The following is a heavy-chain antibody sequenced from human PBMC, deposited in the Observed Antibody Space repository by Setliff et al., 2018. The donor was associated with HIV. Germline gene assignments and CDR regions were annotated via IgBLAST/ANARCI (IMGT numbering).Heavy chain of an antibody. CDR1: GYSFTDYY. CDR2: INPKSDGT. CDR3: ARGHAVVVPAVYYYYYGMDV. V-gene: IGHV1-2*04. D-gene: IGHD2-2*01. Sequence: GASVKVSCKASGYSFTDYYIHWVRQAPGQGLEWMGWINPKSDGTNYAQKFQGWITMTRDTSISTAYMELSRLRSDDTAVYYCARGHAVVVPAVYYYYYGMDVWGQGTTVTVSS. J-gene: IGHJ6*02.